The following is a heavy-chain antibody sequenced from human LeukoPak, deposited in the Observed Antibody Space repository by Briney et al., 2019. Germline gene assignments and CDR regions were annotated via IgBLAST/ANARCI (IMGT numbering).Heavy chain of an antibody. J-gene: IGHJ4*02. CDR1: GFTFSNAW. Sequence: GGSLRLSCAGSGFTFSNAWMSWVRQAPGKGLEWVGRMESKSDGGSTDYAVPVKGRFTISRDDSKNTLFLQINSLKTEDTAVYYCTTLDGDYAPDYWGQGTLVTVSS. D-gene: IGHD4-17*01. CDR3: TTLDGDYAPDY. CDR2: MESKSDGGST. V-gene: IGHV3-15*04.